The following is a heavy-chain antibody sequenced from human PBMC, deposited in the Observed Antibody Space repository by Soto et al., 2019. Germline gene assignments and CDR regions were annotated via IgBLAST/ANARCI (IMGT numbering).Heavy chain of an antibody. CDR1: GFMFSSHG. J-gene: IGHJ4*02. CDR2: IWCDGSNK. CDR3: GPDTLDY. Sequence: QVQLVESGGGVVQPGRSLRLSCAASGFMFSSHGMHWIRQAPGKGLEWVAVIWCDGSNKYYADSVKGRFTISRDNSKNTLYLQMNSLRVEDTAVYYCGPDTLDYWGQGTLVTVSS. V-gene: IGHV3-33*01.